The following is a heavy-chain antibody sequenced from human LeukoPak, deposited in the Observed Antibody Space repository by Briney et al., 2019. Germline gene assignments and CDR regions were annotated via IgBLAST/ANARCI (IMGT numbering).Heavy chain of an antibody. CDR2: IYHNGTT. CDR3: ARVSYSGYPPYYYGLDV. CDR1: SGSISCGACS. D-gene: IGHD5-12*01. J-gene: IGHJ6*04. V-gene: IGHV4-30-2*01. Sequence: SETLSLTCAVSSGSISCGACSWSWIRQPPGKGLEWIGYIYHNGTTYYNPSFKSRVTISVDRSKNQFSLWLKSVTAADTAVYYCARVSYSGYPPYYYGLDVWGKGTTVTVSS.